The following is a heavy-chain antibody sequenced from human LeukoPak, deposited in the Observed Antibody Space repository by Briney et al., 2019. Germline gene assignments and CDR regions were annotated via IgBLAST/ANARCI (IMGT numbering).Heavy chain of an antibody. J-gene: IGHJ5*02. CDR1: GYTFTGHY. Sequence: GASVKVSCKASGYTFTGHYMHWARQAPGQGLEWMGWINPNSGGTNYAQKFQGRVTMTRDTSISTAYMELTRLTSDDTAVYYCARDSVYYGSFNWSDPWGQGSLVTVSS. CDR3: ARDSVYYGSFNWSDP. D-gene: IGHD3-10*01. V-gene: IGHV1-2*02. CDR2: INPNSGGT.